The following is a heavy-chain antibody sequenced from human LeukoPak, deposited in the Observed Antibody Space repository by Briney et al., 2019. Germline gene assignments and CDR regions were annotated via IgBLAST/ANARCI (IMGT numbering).Heavy chain of an antibody. CDR1: GFTFSSYG. Sequence: GGSLRLSCAASGFTFSSYGMHWVRQAPGKGLEWVAVISYDGSNKYYADSVKGRFTISRDNSKNTLYLQMNSLRAEDTAVYYCAKEGPRYCSGGSCYYLDCWGQGTLVTVSS. CDR3: AKEGPRYCSGGSCYYLDC. J-gene: IGHJ4*02. D-gene: IGHD2-15*01. V-gene: IGHV3-30*18. CDR2: ISYDGSNK.